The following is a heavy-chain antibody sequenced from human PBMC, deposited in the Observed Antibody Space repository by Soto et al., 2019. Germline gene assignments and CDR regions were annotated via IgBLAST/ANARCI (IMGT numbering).Heavy chain of an antibody. J-gene: IGHJ4*02. CDR3: ARIGYYYDSSGDILHYFDY. D-gene: IGHD3-22*01. Sequence: SGPTLVNPTETLTLTCTVSGFSLSNARMGVSWIRQPPGKALEWLAHIFSNDEKSYSTSLKSRLTISKDTSKSQVVLTMTNMDPVDTATYYCARIGYYYDSSGDILHYFDYWGQGTLVTVSS. V-gene: IGHV2-26*01. CDR2: IFSNDEK. CDR1: GFSLSNARMG.